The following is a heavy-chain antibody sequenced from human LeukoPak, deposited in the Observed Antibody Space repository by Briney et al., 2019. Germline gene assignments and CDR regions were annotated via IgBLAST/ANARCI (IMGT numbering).Heavy chain of an antibody. V-gene: IGHV1-2*06. D-gene: IGHD2-15*01. CDR2: INANSGGT. CDR3: ARAAGYCSGGTCLYYFDY. Sequence: GASVKVSCKTPGYIFTDYYMHWVRQAPGQGLEWMGRINANSGGTNYAQKFQGSVSLTRDTSISTAYMELSRLRSDDTAVYYCARAAGYCSGGTCLYYFDYWGQGTLVTVSS. J-gene: IGHJ4*02. CDR1: GYIFTDYY.